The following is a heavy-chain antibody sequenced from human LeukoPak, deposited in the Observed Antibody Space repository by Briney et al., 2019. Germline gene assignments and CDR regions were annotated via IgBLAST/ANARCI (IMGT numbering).Heavy chain of an antibody. CDR2: IKQDGSEK. D-gene: IGHD5-24*01. CDR1: GFTFSSYW. Sequence: GGSLRLSCAASGFTFSSYWMSWVRQAPGKGLEWVANIKQDGSEKYYVDSVKGRFTISRDNAKNSLYLQMNSLRAEDTAVYYCARDAATISNWFDPWGQGTLVTVSS. J-gene: IGHJ5*02. CDR3: ARDAATISNWFDP. V-gene: IGHV3-7*01.